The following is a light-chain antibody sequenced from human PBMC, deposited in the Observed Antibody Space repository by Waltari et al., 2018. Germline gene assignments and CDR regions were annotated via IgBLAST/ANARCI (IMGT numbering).Light chain of an antibody. Sequence: QSALTQPASMSGSPGQSITISCPSTTTDFVSWYQHLPGKAPRLRIYEGAKRPSGLSGRFSGSQSGNTASLTISGLEFDDQATYYCCSSSGGGTWVFGGGTELAVL. CDR3: CSSSGGGTWV. CDR2: EGA. V-gene: IGLV2-23*01. J-gene: IGLJ3*02. CDR1: TTDF.